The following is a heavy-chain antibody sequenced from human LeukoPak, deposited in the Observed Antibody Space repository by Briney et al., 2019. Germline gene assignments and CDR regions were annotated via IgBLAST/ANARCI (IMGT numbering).Heavy chain of an antibody. V-gene: IGHV4-59*01. D-gene: IGHD3-22*01. Sequence: SETLSLTCTVSGGSISSYYWSWIRQPPGKGLEWIGYIFYSGSTNYNPSLKSRVTISVDTSKNQFSLKLSSVTAADTAVYYCASLTTADAFDIWGQGTMVTVSS. CDR2: IFYSGST. CDR1: GGSISSYY. CDR3: ASLTTADAFDI. J-gene: IGHJ3*02.